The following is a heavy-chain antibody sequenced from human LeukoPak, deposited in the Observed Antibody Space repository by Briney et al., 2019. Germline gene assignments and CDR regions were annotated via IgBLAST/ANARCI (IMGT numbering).Heavy chain of an antibody. V-gene: IGHV1-8*01. J-gene: IGHJ4*03. D-gene: IGHD1-1*01. CDR2: MNPNSGNT. Sequence: ASVKVSCKASGYTFTSYDINWVRQATGQGLGWMGWMNPNSGNTGYAQKFQGRVTMTRNTSISTAYMELSSLRSEDTAVYYCARHVLGGYNLHDGYFDYWGQGTLVAVSS. CDR3: ARHVLGGYNLHDGYFDY. CDR1: GYTFTSYD.